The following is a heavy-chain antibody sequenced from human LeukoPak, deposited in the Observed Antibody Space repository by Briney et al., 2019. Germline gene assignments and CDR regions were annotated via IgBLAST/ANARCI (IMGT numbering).Heavy chain of an antibody. V-gene: IGHV1-2*02. J-gene: IGHJ6*03. Sequence: GASVKVSCKASGYTFTGYYMHWVRQTPGQGLEWMGWINPNSGGTNYAQKFQGRVTMTRDTSISTAYMELSRLRSDDTAVYYCARRSVTIYYMDVWGKGTTVTISS. CDR3: ARRSVTIYYMDV. D-gene: IGHD4-11*01. CDR1: GYTFTGYY. CDR2: INPNSGGT.